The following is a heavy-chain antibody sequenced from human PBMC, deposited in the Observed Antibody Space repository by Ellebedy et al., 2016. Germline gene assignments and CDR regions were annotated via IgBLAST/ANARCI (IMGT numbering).Heavy chain of an antibody. D-gene: IGHD3-16*01. V-gene: IGHV3-66*01. J-gene: IGHJ3*02. Sequence: GGSLRLSCAASGFTVSSNYMSWVRQAPGKGLEWVSVIYSGGSTYYADSVKGRFTISRDNSKNTLYLQMNSLRAEDTAVYYCARWPRNDYAFDIWGQGTMVTVSS. CDR3: ARWPRNDYAFDI. CDR1: GFTVSSNY. CDR2: IYSGGST.